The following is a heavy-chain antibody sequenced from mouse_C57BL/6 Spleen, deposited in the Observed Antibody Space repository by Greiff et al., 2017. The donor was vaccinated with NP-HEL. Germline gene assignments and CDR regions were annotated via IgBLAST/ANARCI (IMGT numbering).Heavy chain of an antibody. D-gene: IGHD2-5*01. CDR1: GYAFSSSW. CDR3: AREDYSNLYFDY. J-gene: IGHJ2*01. V-gene: IGHV1-82*01. CDR2: IYPGDGDT. Sequence: VQLQQSGPELVKPGASVKISCKASGYAFSSSWMNWVKQRPGKGLEWIGRIYPGDGDTNYNGKFKGKATLTADKSSSTAYMQLSSLTSEDSAVYCCAREDYSNLYFDYWGQGTTLTVSS.